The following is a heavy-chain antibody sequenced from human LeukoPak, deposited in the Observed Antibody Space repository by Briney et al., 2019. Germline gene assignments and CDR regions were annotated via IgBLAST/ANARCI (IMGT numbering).Heavy chain of an antibody. J-gene: IGHJ3*02. Sequence: WASVKVSCKASGYNFINYNINWVRQATGQGLEWMGWMNPNSGNTDYAQKFQGRVTITRDTSISTAYMELSRLRSDGTAVYYCARVWAITDGTAFDIWGQGTMVTVSS. CDR1: GYNFINYN. V-gene: IGHV1-8*03. CDR3: ARVWAITDGTAFDI. D-gene: IGHD3-3*01. CDR2: MNPNSGNT.